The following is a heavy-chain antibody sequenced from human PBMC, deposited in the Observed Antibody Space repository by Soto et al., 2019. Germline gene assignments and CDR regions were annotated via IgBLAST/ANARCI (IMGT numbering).Heavy chain of an antibody. Sequence: ASVKVSCKASGYTFTSYGISWVRQAPGQGLEWMGWISAYNGNTNYAQKLQGRVTMTTDTSTSTAYMELRSLGSDDTAVYYCARESLVYSSSWYATGYYFDYWGQGTLVTVSS. V-gene: IGHV1-18*01. J-gene: IGHJ4*02. D-gene: IGHD6-13*01. CDR1: GYTFTSYG. CDR3: ARESLVYSSSWYATGYYFDY. CDR2: ISAYNGNT.